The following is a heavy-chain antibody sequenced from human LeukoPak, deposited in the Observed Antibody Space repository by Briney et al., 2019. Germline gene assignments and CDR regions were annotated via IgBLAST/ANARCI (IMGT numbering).Heavy chain of an antibody. V-gene: IGHV3-23*01. J-gene: IGHJ4*02. D-gene: IGHD3-10*01. Sequence: PGGSLRLSCAASGFTFSTYGMNWVRQAPGKGLEWVSGISPSGGITYYTDSVKGRFTISRDNSKNTLYLQMNSLRAEDTAVYYSAIKAKGDYWGQGTLVTVSS. CDR3: AIKAKGDY. CDR1: GFTFSTYG. CDR2: ISPSGGIT.